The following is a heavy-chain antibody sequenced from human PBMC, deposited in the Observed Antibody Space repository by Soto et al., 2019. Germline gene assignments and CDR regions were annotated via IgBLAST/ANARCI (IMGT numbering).Heavy chain of an antibody. J-gene: IGHJ4*02. V-gene: IGHV3-23*01. CDR1: GFTFSSYA. CDR2: ISGSGGST. CDR3: ANRITMVRGPPHY. D-gene: IGHD3-10*01. Sequence: EVQLLESGGGLVQPGGSLRLSCAASGFTFSSYAMSWVRQAPGKGLEWVSAISGSGGSTYYADSVKGRFTISRDNSKNTLYLQMNSLRADDTAVYYCANRITMVRGPPHYWGQGTLVTVSS.